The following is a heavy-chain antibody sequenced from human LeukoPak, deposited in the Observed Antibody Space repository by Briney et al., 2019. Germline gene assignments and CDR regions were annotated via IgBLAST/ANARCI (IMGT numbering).Heavy chain of an antibody. CDR1: GFTFSSYA. CDR2: ISYDGSNK. D-gene: IGHD2-2*01. Sequence: GGSLRLSCAASGFTFSSYAMHWVRQAPGEGLEWVAVISYDGSNKYYADSVKGRFTISRDNSKTTLYLQMNSLRAEDTAVYYCARDLVPGDAFDIWGQGTMVTVSS. CDR3: ARDLVPGDAFDI. J-gene: IGHJ3*02. V-gene: IGHV3-30*04.